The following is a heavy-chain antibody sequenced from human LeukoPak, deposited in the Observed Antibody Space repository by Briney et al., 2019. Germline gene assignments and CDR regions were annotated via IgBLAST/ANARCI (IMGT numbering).Heavy chain of an antibody. CDR1: GFTFSSYA. D-gene: IGHD1-26*01. Sequence: QAGGSLRLSCAASGFTFSSYAMHWVRQAPGKGLEWVAVISYDGSNKYYADSVKGRFTISRDNSKNTLYLQLNSLRVEDTAVYYCATSIVGFTYDEHFQHWGQGTLVTVSS. CDR3: ATSIVGFTYDEHFQH. V-gene: IGHV3-30-3*01. CDR2: ISYDGSNK. J-gene: IGHJ1*01.